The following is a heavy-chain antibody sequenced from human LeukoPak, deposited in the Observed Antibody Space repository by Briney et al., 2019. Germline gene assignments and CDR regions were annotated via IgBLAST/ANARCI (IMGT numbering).Heavy chain of an antibody. D-gene: IGHD5-12*01. CDR3: AKDPNGGYAGGFVI. V-gene: IGHV3-23*01. CDR1: GFTFNTYA. Sequence: GSLRLSCAASGFTFNTYAMSWVRQAPGKGLEWVSAISGSGSGGNTYYADSVKGRFTISRDNSKNTLYLQMNSLRAEDTALYYCAKDPNGGYAGGFVIRGQGTMVTVSS. J-gene: IGHJ3*02. CDR2: ISGSGSGGNT.